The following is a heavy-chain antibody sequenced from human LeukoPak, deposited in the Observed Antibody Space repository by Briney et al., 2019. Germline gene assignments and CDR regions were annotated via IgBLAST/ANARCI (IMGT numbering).Heavy chain of an antibody. CDR2: IYYSGST. Sequence: PSETLSLTCTVSGGSISSSSYYWGWIRQPPGKGLEWIGTIYYSGSTYYNPSLKSRVTISVDTSKNQFSLKLSSVTAADTAVYYCASRYDYSNYIDYWGQGTLVTVSS. CDR3: ASRYDYSNYIDY. V-gene: IGHV4-39*01. J-gene: IGHJ4*02. D-gene: IGHD4-11*01. CDR1: GGSISSSSYY.